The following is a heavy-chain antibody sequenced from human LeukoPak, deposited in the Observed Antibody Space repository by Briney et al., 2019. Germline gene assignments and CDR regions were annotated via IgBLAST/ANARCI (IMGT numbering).Heavy chain of an antibody. CDR1: GFTFSTYS. D-gene: IGHD6-19*01. CDR2: ISSSSDYI. Sequence: GGSLRLSCAASGFTFSTYSMNWVRQAPGKGLEWVSSISSSSDYIYYADSVKGRFTISRDNAKNSLYLQMNSLRAEDTAVYYCARDPYKQWLTGFDYWGQGTLVTVSS. CDR3: ARDPYKQWLTGFDY. J-gene: IGHJ4*02. V-gene: IGHV3-21*01.